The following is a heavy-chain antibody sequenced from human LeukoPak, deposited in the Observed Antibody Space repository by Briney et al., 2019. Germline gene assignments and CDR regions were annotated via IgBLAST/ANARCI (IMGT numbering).Heavy chain of an antibody. CDR1: GYTFTGYY. J-gene: IGHJ6*03. Sequence: GASVKVSCKASGYTFTGYYMHWVRQAPGQGLEWMGWINPNSGGTNYAQKFQGRVTMTRDTSISTAYMELSSLRSEDTAVYYCARSSGGEHWIYYYYYYMDVWGKGTTVTISS. D-gene: IGHD2-15*01. V-gene: IGHV1-2*02. CDR2: INPNSGGT. CDR3: ARSSGGEHWIYYYYYYMDV.